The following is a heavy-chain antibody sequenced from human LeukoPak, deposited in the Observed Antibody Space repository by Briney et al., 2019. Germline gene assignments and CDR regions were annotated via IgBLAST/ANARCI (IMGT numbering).Heavy chain of an antibody. V-gene: IGHV3-53*04. CDR1: GFTVSSNY. CDR2: IYSGGST. J-gene: IGHJ6*02. D-gene: IGHD6-13*01. CDR3: ARLFTRQLVWSKKKTDYYYYGMDV. Sequence: PGGSLRLSCAASGFTVSSNYMSWVRQAPGKGLEWVSVIYSGGSTYYADSVKGRFTISRHNSKNTLYLQMNSLRAEDTAVYYCARLFTRQLVWSKKKTDYYYYGMDVWGQGTTVTVSS.